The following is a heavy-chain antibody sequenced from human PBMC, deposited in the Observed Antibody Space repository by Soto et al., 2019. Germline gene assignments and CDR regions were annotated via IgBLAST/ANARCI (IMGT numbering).Heavy chain of an antibody. CDR2: IYYSGST. D-gene: IGHD1-26*01. Sequence: QVQLQESGPGLVKPSETLSLTCTVSCGSVSSGSYYWSWIRQPPGKGLEWIGYIYYSGSTNYNPSLKSRVTISVDTSKSQFSLKLSYVTAADTAVYYCARGGSYYRFQHGGQGTLVTVAS. CDR3: ARGGSYYRFQH. CDR1: CGSVSSGSYY. J-gene: IGHJ1*01. V-gene: IGHV4-61*01.